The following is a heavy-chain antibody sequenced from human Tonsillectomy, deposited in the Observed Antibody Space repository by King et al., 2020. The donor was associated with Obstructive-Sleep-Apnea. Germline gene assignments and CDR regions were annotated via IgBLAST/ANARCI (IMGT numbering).Heavy chain of an antibody. Sequence: QLQESGPGLVKPSETLSLTCSVSCYSISSHYYWGWIRQPPGRGLEWIASIYHSGSTYYNPSLKSRVTISIDTSKNQFSLNLTSVTAADTAVYYCARDGGGTPADYWGQGTLVTVS. J-gene: IGHJ4*02. D-gene: IGHD2-15*01. CDR2: IYHSGST. V-gene: IGHV4-38-2*02. CDR1: CYSISSHYY. CDR3: ARDGGGTPADY.